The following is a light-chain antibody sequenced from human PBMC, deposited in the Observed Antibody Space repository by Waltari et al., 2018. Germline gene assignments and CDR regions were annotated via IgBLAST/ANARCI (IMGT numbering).Light chain of an antibody. V-gene: IGKV1-5*03. CDR3: QKHSNYCK. CDR2: KSS. Sequence: DIQMTQSPSTLSSSVGSRVTITCRASQNLNSWLACYQQQPGKAPQLLIYKSSSLESGVLSRFSGSGAGTEFPLIISTPKADDFATYYCQKHSNYCKFGPGTKVEI. CDR1: QNLNSW. J-gene: IGKJ1*01.